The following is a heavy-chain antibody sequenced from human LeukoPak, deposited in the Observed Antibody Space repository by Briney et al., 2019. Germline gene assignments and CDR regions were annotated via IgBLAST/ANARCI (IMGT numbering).Heavy chain of an antibody. Sequence: SETLSLTCAVSGGSISSGGYSWSWIRQPPGKGLEWIGYIYHSGSTYYNPSLKSRVTISVDRSKNQFSLKLSSVTAADPAVYYCARDNSGSYYGFDYWGQGTLVTVSS. CDR1: GGSISSGGYS. D-gene: IGHD1-26*01. CDR3: ARDNSGSYYGFDY. J-gene: IGHJ4*02. V-gene: IGHV4-30-2*01. CDR2: IYHSGST.